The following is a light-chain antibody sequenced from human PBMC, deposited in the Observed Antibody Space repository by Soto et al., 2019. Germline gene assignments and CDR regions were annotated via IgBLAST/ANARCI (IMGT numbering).Light chain of an antibody. CDR1: NIARKS. J-gene: IGLJ2*01. CDR3: QVWESGSDHLAV. CDR2: YNS. Sequence: SYELTQPPSASVAPGKTATITCGGDNIARKSVHWYQQKPGQAPVLVINYNSDRPSGISERFSGSNSGNTATLTISRVGAGDEADYFCQVWESGSDHLAVFGGGTKVTVL. V-gene: IGLV3-21*01.